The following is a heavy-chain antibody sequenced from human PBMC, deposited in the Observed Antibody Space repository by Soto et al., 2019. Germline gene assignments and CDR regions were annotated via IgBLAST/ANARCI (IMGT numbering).Heavy chain of an antibody. D-gene: IGHD6-6*01. CDR2: IYYSGST. Sequence: QVQLQESGPGLVKPSETLSLTCTVSGGSISSYYWSWIRQPPGKGLEWIGYIYYSGSTNYNPSLTSRVTISVDTSKNQFSLKLSSVTAADTAVYYCARDRQQNWFDPWGQGTLVTVSS. J-gene: IGHJ5*02. V-gene: IGHV4-59*01. CDR1: GGSISSYY. CDR3: ARDRQQNWFDP.